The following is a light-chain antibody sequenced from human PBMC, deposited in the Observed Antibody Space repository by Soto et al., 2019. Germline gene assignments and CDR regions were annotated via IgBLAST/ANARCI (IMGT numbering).Light chain of an antibody. J-gene: IGKJ4*01. Sequence: EIVMTQSPGTLSVSTGQGATLSCRASHSVDSNLAWYQQRPGQAPRLLIFGASTRPTGIPDRFSGSGSGTEFTLTISSLQSEDFAVYYCQHYDKWPLTFGGGTKMEIK. V-gene: IGKV3D-15*01. CDR3: QHYDKWPLT. CDR1: HSVDSN. CDR2: GAS.